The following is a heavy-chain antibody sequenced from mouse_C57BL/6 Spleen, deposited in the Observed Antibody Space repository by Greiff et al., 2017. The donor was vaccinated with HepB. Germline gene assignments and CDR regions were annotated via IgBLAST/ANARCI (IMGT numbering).Heavy chain of an antibody. CDR2: IDPETGGT. CDR3: TRDYYGSSSWFAY. J-gene: IGHJ3*01. D-gene: IGHD1-1*01. Sequence: QVQLKESGAELVRPGASVTLSCKASGYTFTDYEMHWVKQTPVHGLEWIGAIDPETGGTAYNQKFKGKAILTADKSSSTAYMELRSLTSEDSAVYYCTRDYYGSSSWFAYWGQGTLVTVSA. CDR1: GYTFTDYE. V-gene: IGHV1-15*01.